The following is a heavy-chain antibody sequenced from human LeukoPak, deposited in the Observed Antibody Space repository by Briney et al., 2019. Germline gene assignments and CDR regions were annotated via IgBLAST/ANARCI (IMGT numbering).Heavy chain of an antibody. CDR2: VYYSGST. V-gene: IGHV4-59*08. J-gene: IGHJ4*02. D-gene: IGHD3-10*01. CDR1: GGSIGSYY. Sequence: PSETLSLTCTVSGGSIGSYYWSWIRQPPGKGLEWIGYVYYSGSTDYNPSLKSRVTISVDTSKNQFSLKLSSVTAADTAVYYCARRVSGSLYCFDYWGQGTLVTVSS. CDR3: ARRVSGSLYCFDY.